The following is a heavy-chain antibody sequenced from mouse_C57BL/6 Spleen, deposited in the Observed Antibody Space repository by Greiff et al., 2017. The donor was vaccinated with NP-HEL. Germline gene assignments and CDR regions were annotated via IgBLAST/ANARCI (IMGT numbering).Heavy chain of an antibody. D-gene: IGHD6-1*01. V-gene: IGHV5-6*01. CDR3: ARQGLLPFDY. CDR1: GFTFSSYG. CDR2: ISSGGSYT. Sequence: EVNVVESGGDLVKPGGSLKLSCAASGFTFSSYGMSWVRQTPDKRLEWVATISSGGSYTYYPDSVTGRFTISRDNAKNTLYLQMSSLKSEDTAMYYCARQGLLPFDYWGQGTTLTVSS. J-gene: IGHJ2*01.